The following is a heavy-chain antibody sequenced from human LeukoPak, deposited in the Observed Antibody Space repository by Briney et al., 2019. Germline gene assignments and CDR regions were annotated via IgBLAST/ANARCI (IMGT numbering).Heavy chain of an antibody. CDR1: GVSITANTYY. D-gene: IGHD3-22*01. J-gene: IGHJ5*02. CDR2: IYYSGST. CDR3: APGRNNYDTRGPDS. Sequence: NPSETLSLTCTVSGVSITANTYYWGWIRQPPGKGLEWIGNIYYSGSTYYNPSLKSRVTISVDTSKNQFSLKLTSVTAADTAVYYCAPGRNNYDTRGPDSWGRGTLVTVSP. V-gene: IGHV4-39*01.